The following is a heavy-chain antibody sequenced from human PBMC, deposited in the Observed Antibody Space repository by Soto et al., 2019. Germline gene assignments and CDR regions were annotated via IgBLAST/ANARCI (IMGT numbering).Heavy chain of an antibody. CDR3: ASSLSGYGIPYYYYGMDV. J-gene: IGHJ6*02. D-gene: IGHD3-22*01. Sequence: ASVKVSCKASGGTFSSYAISWVRQAPGQGLEWMGGIIPIFGTANYAQKFQGRVTITADESTSTAYMELSSLRSEDTAVYYCASSLSGYGIPYYYYGMDVWGQGTTVTVSS. CDR1: GGTFSSYA. V-gene: IGHV1-69*13. CDR2: IIPIFGTA.